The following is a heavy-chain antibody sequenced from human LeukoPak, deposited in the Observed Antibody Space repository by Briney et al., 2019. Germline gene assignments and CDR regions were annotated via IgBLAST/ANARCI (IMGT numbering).Heavy chain of an antibody. CDR2: LYSDGNT. D-gene: IGHD1-14*01. Sequence: GGSLRLSCAVSGFTVITNDMTWVRQAPGKGLEWVSVLYSDGNTKYADSVQGRFTISRDNSKNTLYLEMNSLSPDDTAVYYCARGVEPLAANTLAYWGQGTLVTVSS. CDR1: GFTVITND. V-gene: IGHV3-53*01. CDR3: ARGVEPLAANTLAY. J-gene: IGHJ4*02.